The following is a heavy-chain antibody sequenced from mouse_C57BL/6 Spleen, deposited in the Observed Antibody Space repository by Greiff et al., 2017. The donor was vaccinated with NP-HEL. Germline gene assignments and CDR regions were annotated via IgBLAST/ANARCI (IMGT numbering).Heavy chain of an antibody. Sequence: VQLQQSGAELVKPGASVKISCKASGYAFSSYWMNWVKQRPGKGLEWIGQIYPGDGDTNYNGKFKGKATLTADKSSSTAYMQLSSLTSEDSAVYFCARLGGYYDAMDYWGQGTSVTVSS. J-gene: IGHJ4*01. CDR3: ARLGGYYDAMDY. D-gene: IGHD2-2*01. CDR1: GYAFSSYW. CDR2: IYPGDGDT. V-gene: IGHV1-80*01.